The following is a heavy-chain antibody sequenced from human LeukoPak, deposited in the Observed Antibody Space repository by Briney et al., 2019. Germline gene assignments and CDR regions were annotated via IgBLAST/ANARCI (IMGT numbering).Heavy chain of an antibody. V-gene: IGHV4-59*08. CDR3: ARLDCTGDGCYNH. J-gene: IGHJ4*02. CDR1: GDSVTSYY. D-gene: IGHD2-8*02. Sequence: SETLSLTCSVSGDSVTSYYWSWIRQPPGKGLEWIGYVSSDGTTNYTPSLRSRVIMSVDTAKNLISLSLTSLTAADTAIYYCARLDCTGDGCYNHWGQGTLVTVSS. CDR2: VSSDGTT.